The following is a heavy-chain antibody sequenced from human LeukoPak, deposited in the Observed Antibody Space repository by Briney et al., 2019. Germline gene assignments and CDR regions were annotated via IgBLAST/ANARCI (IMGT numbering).Heavy chain of an antibody. J-gene: IGHJ4*02. CDR2: ISSSSSFR. CDR1: GFNFSSYS. V-gene: IGHV3-21*01. Sequence: LGGSLRLSCAASGFNFSSYSMNWVRQAPGKGLEWVSSISSSSSFRYYADSVKGRFTISRDNAKNSLYLQMTSLRAEDTAVYYCARESSGYFYWGPGTLVTVSS. CDR3: ARESSGYFY. D-gene: IGHD3-22*01.